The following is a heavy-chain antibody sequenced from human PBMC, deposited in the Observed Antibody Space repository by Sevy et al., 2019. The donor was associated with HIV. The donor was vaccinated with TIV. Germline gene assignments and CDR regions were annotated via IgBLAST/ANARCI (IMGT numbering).Heavy chain of an antibody. CDR3: ARESGQGGGYYYYYFGLDV. J-gene: IGHJ6*02. CDR2: IKPNTGGT. CDR1: GYTFTGSY. Sequence: ASVKVSCKASGYTFTGSYIHWVRQAPGQGLEWMGRIKPNTGGTDYAQRFQGRITLTRDTSISTAYMELSSLSSDDTAVYYCARESGQGGGYYYYYFGLDVWGQGTTVTVSS. D-gene: IGHD3-16*01. V-gene: IGHV1-2*06.